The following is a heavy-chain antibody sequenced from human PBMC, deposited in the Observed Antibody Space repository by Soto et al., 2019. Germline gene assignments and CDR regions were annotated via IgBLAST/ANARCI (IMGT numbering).Heavy chain of an antibody. CDR2: ISGSGGST. Sequence: PGGSLRLSCAASGFTFSSYAMSWVRQAPGKGLEWVSAISGSGGSTYYADSVKGRFTISRDNSKNTLYLQMNSLRAEDTAIYYCAKSRGCSSTSCYPGGYYYYYGMDVWGQGTTVTV. CDR1: GFTFSSYA. V-gene: IGHV3-23*01. D-gene: IGHD2-2*01. CDR3: AKSRGCSSTSCYPGGYYYYYGMDV. J-gene: IGHJ6*02.